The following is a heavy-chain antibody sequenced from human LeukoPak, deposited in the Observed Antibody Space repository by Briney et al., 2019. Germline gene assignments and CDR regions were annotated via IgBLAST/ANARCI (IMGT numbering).Heavy chain of an antibody. Sequence: QPGGSLRLSCAASGFTFSSYTMYWVRQAPGKGLEWVSYITGSSSPIYYADSVKGRFTVSRDYAKNSLYLQRNSLRDEDTAVYYYARRGDPSGLGYWGQGTLVTVSS. D-gene: IGHD3-10*01. J-gene: IGHJ4*02. CDR2: ITGSSSPI. CDR1: GFTFSSYT. CDR3: ARRGDPSGLGY. V-gene: IGHV3-48*02.